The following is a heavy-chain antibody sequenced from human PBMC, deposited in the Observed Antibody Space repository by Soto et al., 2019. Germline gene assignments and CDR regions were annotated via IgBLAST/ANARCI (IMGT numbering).Heavy chain of an antibody. V-gene: IGHV1-2*04. CDR2: INPNSGGT. D-gene: IGHD2-21*02. Sequence: ASVKVSCKASGYTFTCYYMHWVRQAPGQGLEWMGWINPNSGGTNYAQKFQGWVTMTRDTSISTAYMELSRLRSDDTAVYYCARAYCGGDCYTHAFDIWGQGTMVTVSS. J-gene: IGHJ3*02. CDR1: GYTFTCYY. CDR3: ARAYCGGDCYTHAFDI.